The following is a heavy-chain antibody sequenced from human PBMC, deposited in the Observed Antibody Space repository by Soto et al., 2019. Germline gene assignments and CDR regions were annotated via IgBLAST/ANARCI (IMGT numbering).Heavy chain of an antibody. CDR3: AKEVNLDFWGPYYYYGMDV. CDR2: ITGSGGST. CDR1: RFTFSNYA. D-gene: IGHD3-3*01. Sequence: PGGSLRLSCAASRFTFSNYAMSWVRQAPGKGLEWVSSITGSGGSTYYADSVKGRFTLSRDNSKNTLYLQMNSLRAEDTAVYYCAKEVNLDFWGPYYYYGMDVWGQGTTVTVSS. V-gene: IGHV3-23*01. J-gene: IGHJ6*02.